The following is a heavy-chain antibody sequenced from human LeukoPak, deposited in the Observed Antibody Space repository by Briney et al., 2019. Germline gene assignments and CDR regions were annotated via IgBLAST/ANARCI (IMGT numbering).Heavy chain of an antibody. D-gene: IGHD2-8*01. CDR1: GDSVSSNSAA. V-gene: IGHV6-1*01. CDR2: TYYRSKWYN. CDR3: ARVVKDIVLIGDCYGMDV. J-gene: IGHJ6*02. Sequence: SQTLSLTCAISGDSVSSNSAAWNWIRQSPSRGLEWLGRTYYRSKWYNDYAVSVKSRITINPDTSKNQFSLQLNSVTPEDTAVYYCARVVKDIVLIGDCYGMDVWGQGTTVTVSS.